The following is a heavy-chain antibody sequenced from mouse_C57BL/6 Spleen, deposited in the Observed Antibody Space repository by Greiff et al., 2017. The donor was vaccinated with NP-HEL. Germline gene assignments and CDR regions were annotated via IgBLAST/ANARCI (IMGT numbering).Heavy chain of an antibody. J-gene: IGHJ2*01. Sequence: VQLQQSGAELVKPGASVKLSCKASGYTFTSYWMHWVKQRPGQGLEWIGMIHPNSGSTNYNEKFKSKATLTVDKSSSTAYMQLSSLTSEDSAVYYCARGSYYDYEGYYFDYWGQGTTLTVSS. CDR1: GYTFTSYW. V-gene: IGHV1-64*01. CDR3: ARGSYYDYEGYYFDY. CDR2: IHPNSGST. D-gene: IGHD2-4*01.